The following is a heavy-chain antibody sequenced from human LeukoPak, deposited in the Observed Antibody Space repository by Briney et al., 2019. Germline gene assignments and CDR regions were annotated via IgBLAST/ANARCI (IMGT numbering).Heavy chain of an antibody. J-gene: IGHJ1*01. CDR3: ARIDSGAYYGYFHH. CDR2: ISLSSTI. Sequence: GGSLRLSCAASGFTFSDYSMNWVRQAPGKGLEGVSYISLSSTIYYADSVKGRFTISRDNAKNSLYLQMNSLRAEDSAVYYCARIDSGAYYGYFHHWGQGTLVAVSS. V-gene: IGHV3-48*01. CDR1: GFTFSDYS. D-gene: IGHD3-22*01.